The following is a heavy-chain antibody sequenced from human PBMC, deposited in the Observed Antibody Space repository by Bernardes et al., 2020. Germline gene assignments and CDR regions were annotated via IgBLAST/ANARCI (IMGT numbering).Heavy chain of an antibody. Sequence: SETLSLTRAVYGGSFSGYYWSWIRQPPGKGLEWIGEINHSGSTTYNPSLKSRVIISIDTSKNQFSLKLTSVTAADTAVYYCAGGVFRFLQWSSEDYWGQGTLVTVSS. V-gene: IGHV4-34*01. CDR1: GGSFSGYY. D-gene: IGHD3-3*01. CDR2: INHSGST. J-gene: IGHJ4*02. CDR3: AGGVFRFLQWSSEDY.